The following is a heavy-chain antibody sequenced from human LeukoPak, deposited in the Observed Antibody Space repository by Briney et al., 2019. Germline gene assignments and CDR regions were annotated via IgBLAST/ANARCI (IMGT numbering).Heavy chain of an antibody. CDR3: AKDSSGILVDFDY. V-gene: IGHV3-30*02. CDR2: IRYGGSNK. J-gene: IGHJ4*02. D-gene: IGHD6-19*01. Sequence: GGSLRLSCAASGVTFSSYGMLWVRQAPGKGLEWVAFIRYGGSNKYYADSVKGRFTISRDNSKNTLYLQMNSLRAEDTAVYYCAKDSSGILVDFDYWGQGTLVTVSS. CDR1: GVTFSSYG.